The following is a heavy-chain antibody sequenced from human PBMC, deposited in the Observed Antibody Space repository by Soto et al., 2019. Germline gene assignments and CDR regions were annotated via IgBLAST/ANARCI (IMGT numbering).Heavy chain of an antibody. CDR3: ARGGGPDAFDI. V-gene: IGHV3-21*01. CDR1: GFTFSSYS. CDR2: ISSSSSYI. Sequence: GGSLRLSCAASGFTFSSYSMNWVRQAPGKGLEWVSSISSSSSYIYYADSVKGRFTISRDNAKNSLYLQMNSLRAEDTAVYYCARGGGPDAFDIWGQGTMVTVSS. J-gene: IGHJ3*02.